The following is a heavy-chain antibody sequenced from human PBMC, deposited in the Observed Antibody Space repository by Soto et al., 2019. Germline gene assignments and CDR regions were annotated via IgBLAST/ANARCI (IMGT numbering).Heavy chain of an antibody. Sequence: GGSLRLSCAASGFTFSSYGMHWVRQAPGKGLEWVAVISYDGSNKYYADSVKGRFTISRDNSKNTLYLQMNSLRAEDTAVYYCANTYYYDSSGYYSSTFDYWGQGTLVTVSS. CDR2: ISYDGSNK. D-gene: IGHD3-22*01. J-gene: IGHJ4*02. CDR3: ANTYYYDSSGYYSSTFDY. CDR1: GFTFSSYG. V-gene: IGHV3-30*18.